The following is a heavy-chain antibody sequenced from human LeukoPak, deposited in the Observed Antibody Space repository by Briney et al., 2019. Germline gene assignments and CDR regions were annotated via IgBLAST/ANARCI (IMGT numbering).Heavy chain of an antibody. CDR2: IYYSGNT. J-gene: IGHJ4*02. CDR3: ARTVGTHRFDS. D-gene: IGHD4-23*01. Sequence: KPSETLSLTCTVSGGSVSSSSYYWGWIRQPPGEGLEWIGTIYYSGNTYYNPSLQSRVFISMDTSKNQFSLNLGSVTAPDTAVYYRARTVGTHRFDSWGQGTRVTVSS. V-gene: IGHV4-39*01. CDR1: GGSVSSSSYY.